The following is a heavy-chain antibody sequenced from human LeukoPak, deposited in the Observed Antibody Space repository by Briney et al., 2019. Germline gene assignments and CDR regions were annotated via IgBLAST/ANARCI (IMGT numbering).Heavy chain of an antibody. CDR3: ARALPSSWYYFDY. CDR1: GFTFISYE. J-gene: IGHJ4*02. CDR2: ISSSSSI. Sequence: GALRLSCAASGFTFISYEMNWVRRAPGKGLEWASYISSSSSIYYADSVKGRFTISRDNAKNSLYLQMNSLRAEDTAVYYCARALPSSWYYFDYWGQGTLVTVSS. D-gene: IGHD6-13*01. V-gene: IGHV3-48*03.